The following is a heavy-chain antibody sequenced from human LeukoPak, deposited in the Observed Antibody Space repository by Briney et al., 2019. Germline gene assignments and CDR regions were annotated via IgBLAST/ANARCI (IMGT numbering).Heavy chain of an antibody. V-gene: IGHV5-51*01. CDR2: IYPGDSDT. Sequence: GESLKISCKGSGYSFASYWIGWVRQMPGKGLELMGIIYPGDSDTRYSPSFQGQVTISADRSISTAYLQWSSLKASDTAMYYCAKLGELETLDPWGQGTLVTVSS. J-gene: IGHJ5*02. CDR1: GYSFASYW. CDR3: AKLGELETLDP. D-gene: IGHD3-10*01.